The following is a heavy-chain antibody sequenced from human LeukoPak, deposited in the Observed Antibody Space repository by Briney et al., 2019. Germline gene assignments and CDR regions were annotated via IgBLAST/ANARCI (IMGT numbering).Heavy chain of an antibody. CDR1: GGSFSGYY. CDR3: ARADYSSSWSHEYYYMDV. J-gene: IGHJ6*03. V-gene: IGHV4-34*01. Sequence: PSETLSLTCAVYGGSFSGYYWSWIRQPPGKGLERIGEINHSGSTNYNPSLKSRVTISLDTSKNQFSLNLGSVTAADTAVYYCARADYSSSWSHEYYYMDVWGKGTTVTVSS. CDR2: INHSGST. D-gene: IGHD6-13*01.